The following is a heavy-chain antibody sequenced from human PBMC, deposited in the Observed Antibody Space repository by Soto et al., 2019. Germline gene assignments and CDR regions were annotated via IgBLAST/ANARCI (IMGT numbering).Heavy chain of an antibody. CDR2: IYYSGST. CDR1: GGSVSSGSYY. D-gene: IGHD6-13*01. V-gene: IGHV4-61*01. J-gene: IGHJ5*02. CDR3: ARSGSSWHVRFDP. Sequence: SETLSLTCTVSGGSVSSGSYYWSWIRQPPGKGLEWIGYIYYSGSTNYNPSLKSRVTISVDTSKNQFSLKLSSVTAADTAVYYCARSGSSWHVRFDPWGQGTLVTVSS.